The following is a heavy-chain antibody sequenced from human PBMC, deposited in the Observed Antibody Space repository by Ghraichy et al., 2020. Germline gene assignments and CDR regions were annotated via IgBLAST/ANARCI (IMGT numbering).Heavy chain of an antibody. CDR3: ARVANLAFDI. CDR1: GFTFSSYW. Sequence: GESLNISCAASGFTFSSYWMSWVRQAPGKGLEWVANIKQDGSEKYYVDSVKGRFTMSRDNAKNSLYLQMNSLRAEDTAVYYCARVANLAFDIWGRGTMVTVSS. CDR2: IKQDGSEK. V-gene: IGHV3-7*03. J-gene: IGHJ3*02. D-gene: IGHD4/OR15-4a*01.